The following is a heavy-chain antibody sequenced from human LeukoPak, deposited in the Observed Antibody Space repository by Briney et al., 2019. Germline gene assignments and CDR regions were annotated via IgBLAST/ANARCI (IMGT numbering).Heavy chain of an antibody. CDR1: GFTFSSYD. D-gene: IGHD5-18*01. J-gene: IGHJ4*02. V-gene: IGHV3-30*18. CDR2: ISFDGSNK. Sequence: PGRSLRLSCAASGFTFSSYDMHWVRQVPGKGLEWVAVISFDGSNKYYADSVKGRFTISRDNSKNTLFLQMNSLRAEDTAVYYCVKDRGGYNYGLGYFDYWGQGTLVTVSS. CDR3: VKDRGGYNYGLGYFDY.